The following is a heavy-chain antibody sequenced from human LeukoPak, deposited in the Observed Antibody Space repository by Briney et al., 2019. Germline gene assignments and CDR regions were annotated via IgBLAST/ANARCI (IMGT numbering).Heavy chain of an antibody. Sequence: GASVKVSCKASGGTFSSYAISWVRQAPGQGLEWMGGIIPIFGTANYAQKFQGRVTITADKSTSTAYMELSSLRSEDTAVYYCASLFSFNDYVESWGQGTLVTVSS. D-gene: IGHD4-17*01. V-gene: IGHV1-69*06. J-gene: IGHJ4*02. CDR3: ASLFSFNDYVES. CDR1: GGTFSSYA. CDR2: IIPIFGTA.